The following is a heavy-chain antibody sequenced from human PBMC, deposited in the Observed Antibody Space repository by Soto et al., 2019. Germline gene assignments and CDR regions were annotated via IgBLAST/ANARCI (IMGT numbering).Heavy chain of an antibody. CDR1: GYSVTNGYY. D-gene: IGHD2-15*01. Sequence: SETLSLTCTVSGYSVTNGYYWGWILQAPGKGLEWRGGIFHTGSTYYNPSLASRLTMSVDTSKNQFSVNLRSVTAADTAVYYCAKALGIGVTLPVVVLHAFEIWGQGTKVTVSS. CDR2: IFHTGST. V-gene: IGHV4-38-2*02. CDR3: AKALGIGVTLPVVVLHAFEI. J-gene: IGHJ3*02.